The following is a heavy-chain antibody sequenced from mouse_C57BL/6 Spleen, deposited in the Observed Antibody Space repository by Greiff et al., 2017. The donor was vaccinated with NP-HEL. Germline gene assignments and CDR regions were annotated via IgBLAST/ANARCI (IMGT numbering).Heavy chain of an antibody. CDR2: IDPSDSYT. CDR1: GYTFTSYW. V-gene: IGHV1-50*01. D-gene: IGHD3-3*01. J-gene: IGHJ1*03. Sequence: VQLQQPGAELVKPGASVKLSCKASGYTFTSYWMQWVKQRPGQGLEWIGEIDPSDSYTNYNQKFKGKATLTVDTSSSTAYMQLSSLTSEDSAVYYCARRAGDYWYFDVWGTGTTVTVSS. CDR3: ARRAGDYWYFDV.